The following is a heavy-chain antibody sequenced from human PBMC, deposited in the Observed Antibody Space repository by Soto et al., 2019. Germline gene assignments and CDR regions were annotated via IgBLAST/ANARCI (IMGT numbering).Heavy chain of an antibody. D-gene: IGHD3-3*01. CDR2: SRNKANSYTT. CDR1: GFTFTDHY. V-gene: IGHV3-72*01. CDR3: ACLPYFDFWSGEKTDAFDI. Sequence: GGSLRLSCAASGFTFTDHYMDWVRQAPGKGLEWVGRSRNKANSYTTEYAASVKGRFTISRDNSQKSLYLQMIHLQTEDTAVYYCACLPYFDFWSGEKTDAFDIWGQGTMVTVSS. J-gene: IGHJ3*02.